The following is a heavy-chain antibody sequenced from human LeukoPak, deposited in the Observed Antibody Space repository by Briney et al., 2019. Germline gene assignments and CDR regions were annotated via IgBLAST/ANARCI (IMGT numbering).Heavy chain of an antibody. CDR1: GFTFSNYW. J-gene: IGHJ6*02. D-gene: IGHD2-21*02. V-gene: IGHV3-74*01. Sequence: GGSLRLSCAASGFTFSNYWIHWVRQAPGEALMWVSRIKSDGSSTTYADSVKGRFTISRDNAKNTLYLQMNSLRAEDTAVYYCSRDSLSSCGGDCYSGLDVWGQGTTVTVSS. CDR3: SRDSLSSCGGDCYSGLDV. CDR2: IKSDGSST.